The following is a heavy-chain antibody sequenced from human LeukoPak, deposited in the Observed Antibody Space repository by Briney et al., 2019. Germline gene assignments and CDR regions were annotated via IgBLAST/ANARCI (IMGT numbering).Heavy chain of an antibody. D-gene: IGHD5-18*01. CDR3: ARENTAMGTPSVYFDY. CDR1: GYTFTSYY. CDR2: INPSGGST. V-gene: IGHV1-46*01. J-gene: IGHJ4*02. Sequence: ASVKVSCRASGYTFTSYYMHWVRQAPGQGLEWMGIINPSGGSTSYAQKFQGRVTMTRDTSTSTVYMELSSLRSEDTAVYYCARENTAMGTPSVYFDYWGQGTLVTVSS.